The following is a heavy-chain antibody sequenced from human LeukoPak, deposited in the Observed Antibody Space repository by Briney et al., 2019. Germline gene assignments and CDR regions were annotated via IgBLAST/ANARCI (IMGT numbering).Heavy chain of an antibody. Sequence: ASVKVSCKASGGTFSSYTISWVRQAPGQGLEWMGRIIPILGIANYAQKFQGRVTITADKSTSTAYMELRSLRSDDTAVYYCARVSYQLQWYFDYWGQGTLVTVSS. CDR1: GGTFSSYT. V-gene: IGHV1-69*02. J-gene: IGHJ4*02. D-gene: IGHD2-2*01. CDR2: IIPILGIA. CDR3: ARVSYQLQWYFDY.